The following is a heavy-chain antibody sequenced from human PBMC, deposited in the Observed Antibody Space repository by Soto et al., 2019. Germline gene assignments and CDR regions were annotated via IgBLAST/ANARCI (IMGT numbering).Heavy chain of an antibody. CDR3: ARDGRYSGYDFDY. J-gene: IGHJ4*02. V-gene: IGHV3-21*01. CDR1: GFTFSSYS. CDR2: ISSSSSYI. Sequence: EVQLVESGGGLVKPGGSLRLSCAASGFTFSSYSMNWVRQAPGKGLEWVSSISSSSSYIYYADSVKGRFTISRDNAKNSLYLQMNSLRAEDTAVYYCARDGRYSGYDFDYWGQGTLVTVSS. D-gene: IGHD5-12*01.